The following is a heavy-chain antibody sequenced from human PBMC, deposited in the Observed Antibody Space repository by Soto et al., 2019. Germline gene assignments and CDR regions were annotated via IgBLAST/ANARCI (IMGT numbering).Heavy chain of an antibody. D-gene: IGHD3-10*01. CDR1: GGSISSYY. J-gene: IGHJ6*03. CDR2: IYYSGST. Sequence: SETLSLTCTVSGGSISSYYWSWIRQPPGKGLEWIGYIYYSGSTNYNPSLKSRVTISVDTSKNEFSLKLGSVTAADTAVYYCARDIYYYGSGLRGYYMDVWGKGTTVTVSS. CDR3: ARDIYYYGSGLRGYYMDV. V-gene: IGHV4-59*01.